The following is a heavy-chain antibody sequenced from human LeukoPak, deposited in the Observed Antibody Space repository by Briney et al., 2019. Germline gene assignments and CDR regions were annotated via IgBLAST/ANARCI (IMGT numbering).Heavy chain of an antibody. CDR3: AKDLKGYCSSTSCSSAGFDP. V-gene: IGHV3-30-3*01. CDR2: ISYDGSNK. CDR1: GFTFSSYA. Sequence: SRGSLRLSCAASGFTFSSYAMHWVRQAPGKGLEWVAVISYDGSNKYYADSVKGRFTISRDNSKNTLYLQMNSLRAEDTAVYYCAKDLKGYCSSTSCSSAGFDPWGQGTLVTVSS. J-gene: IGHJ5*02. D-gene: IGHD2-2*01.